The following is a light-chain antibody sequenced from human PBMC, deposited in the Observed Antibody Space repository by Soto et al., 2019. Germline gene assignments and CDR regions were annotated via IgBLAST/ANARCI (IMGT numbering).Light chain of an antibody. J-gene: IGLJ1*01. V-gene: IGLV2-8*01. CDR2: EVS. CDR1: SAYVGGYNF. Sequence: QSVLTQPPSASGSLGQSVTISCTGTSAYVGGYNFVSWYQQHPGKAPKLMIFEVSQRPSGVPDRFSGSKSGNTASLTVSELQAEDEADYYCASYAGSQNYVFGTGTKVTVL. CDR3: ASYAGSQNYV.